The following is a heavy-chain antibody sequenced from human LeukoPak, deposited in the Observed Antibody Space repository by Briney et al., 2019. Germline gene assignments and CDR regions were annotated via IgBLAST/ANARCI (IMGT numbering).Heavy chain of an antibody. D-gene: IGHD1-26*01. J-gene: IGHJ4*02. CDR2: VSAYNGNT. Sequence: ASVKVSCKASGYSFTSYGISWVRQAPGQGLEWMGWVSAYNGNTDYAQKFQGRVTMTTDTSTTTAYMELRSLKSDDTAVYYCARGPLSGSYGDHSGQGTLVTVSS. V-gene: IGHV1-18*01. CDR1: GYSFTSYG. CDR3: ARGPLSGSYGDH.